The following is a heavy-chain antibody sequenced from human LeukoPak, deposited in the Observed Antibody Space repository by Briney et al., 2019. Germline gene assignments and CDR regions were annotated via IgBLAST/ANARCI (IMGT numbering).Heavy chain of an antibody. D-gene: IGHD5-18*01. CDR3: AQIYTYGSSQFDY. J-gene: IGHJ4*02. V-gene: IGHV3-48*03. Sequence: GGSLRLSCAASGFTFSNYEMNWVRQAPGKGLEWVAYISSSGSTIYYADSVKGRFTISRDNAKNSLYLQMNSLRAEDTAVYYCAQIYTYGSSQFDYWGQGTLVTVSS. CDR2: ISSSGSTI. CDR1: GFTFSNYE.